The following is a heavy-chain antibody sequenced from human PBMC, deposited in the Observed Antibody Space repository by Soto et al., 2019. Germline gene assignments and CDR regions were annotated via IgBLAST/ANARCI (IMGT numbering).Heavy chain of an antibody. CDR3: AREPLCGGRCHVHWFDP. J-gene: IGHJ5*02. Sequence: QVQLVQSGAEVKKPGASVKVSCKTSGYTFTSYAIHWMRQAPGQGLEWLGCLNIGNGNTQYSPKLHDRVTLTRDTSASTAYMELSSLRSEDTAVYYCAREPLCGGRCHVHWFDPWRQGTLVTVSS. CDR2: LNIGNGNT. D-gene: IGHD2-15*01. V-gene: IGHV1-3*04. CDR1: GYTFTSYA.